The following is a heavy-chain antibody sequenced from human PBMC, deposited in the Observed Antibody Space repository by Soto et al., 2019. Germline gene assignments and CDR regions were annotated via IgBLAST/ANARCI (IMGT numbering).Heavy chain of an antibody. V-gene: IGHV1-18*01. CDR2: ISGYDGHT. Sequence: QVQLVQSGAEVRKPGASVKVSCKASGYTFTTYGITWVRQAPGQGLEWMGWISGYDGHTKYAQKFQGRVIMTTDTSTSTVYMDLRSLRSDDTDVYYCAREGEMPYYYYGLDVW. D-gene: IGHD3-16*01. CDR3: AREGEMPYYYYGLDV. CDR1: GYTFTTYG. J-gene: IGHJ6*01.